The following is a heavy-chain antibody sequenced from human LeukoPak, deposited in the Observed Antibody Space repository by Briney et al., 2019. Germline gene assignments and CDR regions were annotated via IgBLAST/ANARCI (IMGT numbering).Heavy chain of an antibody. J-gene: IGHJ4*02. CDR1: GFTFSSYS. CDR3: ARVSKSAVTSHLDY. CDR2: ISSSSSYI. Sequence: GGSLRLSCAASGFTFSSYSMNWVRQAPGKGLEWVSSISSSSSYISYADSVKGRFTSSRDNAKNSLYLQMNSLRAEDTAVYYCARVSKSAVTSHLDYWGQGTLVTVSS. V-gene: IGHV3-21*01. D-gene: IGHD4-17*01.